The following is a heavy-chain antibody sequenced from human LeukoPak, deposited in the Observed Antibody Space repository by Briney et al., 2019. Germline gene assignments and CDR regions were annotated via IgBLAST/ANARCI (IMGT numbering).Heavy chain of an antibody. CDR3: ARAGGSSSPYYYYYMDV. CDR1: GYSISSGYY. J-gene: IGHJ6*03. Sequence: PSETLSLTCAVAGYSISSGYYWAWIRQPPGRGLEWIANFYHTGNTYYDPSLNSRVTMSVDTSKNQFSLRLSSVTAADTAVYYCARAGGSSSPYYYYYMDVWGKGTTVTVSS. CDR2: FYHTGNT. D-gene: IGHD6-6*01. V-gene: IGHV4-38-2*01.